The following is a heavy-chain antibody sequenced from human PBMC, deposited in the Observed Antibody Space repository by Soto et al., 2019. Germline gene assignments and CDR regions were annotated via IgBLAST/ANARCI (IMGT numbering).Heavy chain of an antibody. D-gene: IGHD4-4*01. V-gene: IGHV1-69*06. CDR2: IIPIFGTA. CDR3: ARRPPGDSNYLDNWFDP. CDR1: GGTFSSYA. Sequence: EASVKVSCKASGGTFSSYAISWVRQAPGQGLEWMGGIIPIFGTANYAQKFQGRVTITADKSTSTAYMELSSLRSEDTAVYYCARRPPGDSNYLDNWFDPWGQGTLVTVSS. J-gene: IGHJ5*02.